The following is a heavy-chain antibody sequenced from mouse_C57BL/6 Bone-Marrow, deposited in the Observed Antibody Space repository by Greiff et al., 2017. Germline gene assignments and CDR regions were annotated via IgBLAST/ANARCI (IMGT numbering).Heavy chain of an antibody. J-gene: IGHJ2*01. V-gene: IGHV10-1*01. D-gene: IGHD1-1*01. CDR1: GFSFNTYA. CDR2: IRSKSNNYAT. CDR3: VRNGGYYFDY. Sequence: EVKLEESGGGLVQPKGSLKLSCAASGFSFNTYAMNWVRQAPGKGLEWVARIRSKSNNYATYYADSVKDRFTISRNDSESMLYLQMNNLKTEDTAMYYCVRNGGYYFDYWGQGTTLTVSS.